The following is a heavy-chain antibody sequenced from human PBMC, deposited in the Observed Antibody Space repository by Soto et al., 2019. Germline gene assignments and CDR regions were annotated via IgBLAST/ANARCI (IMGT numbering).Heavy chain of an antibody. CDR3: AKEDDTWTNGHFDI. Sequence: EVRLLESGGGLVQPGGSLRLSCAASGFTFNNYDMSWVRQAPGKGREWVAGISGGADGAYYADSVKGRFTISRDNSKNTLYVYMNNLRSEDTAIYYCAKEDDTWTNGHFDIWGQGTVVTVSS. CDR1: GFTFNNYD. V-gene: IGHV3-23*01. CDR2: ISGGADGA. J-gene: IGHJ3*02. D-gene: IGHD2-8*01.